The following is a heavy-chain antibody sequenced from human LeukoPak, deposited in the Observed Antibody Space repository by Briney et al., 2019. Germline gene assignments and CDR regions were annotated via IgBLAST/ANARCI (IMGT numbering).Heavy chain of an antibody. CDR2: ISGSGGST. V-gene: IGHV3-23*01. Sequence: VGSLRLSCAASGFTFSSYAMSWVRQAPGKGLEWVSAISGSGGSTYYADSVKGRFTISRDNSKNTLYLQMNSLRAEDTAVYYCAKDLCSSTSCYPANWLDPWGQGTLVTVSS. J-gene: IGHJ5*02. CDR1: GFTFSSYA. D-gene: IGHD2-2*01. CDR3: AKDLCSSTSCYPANWLDP.